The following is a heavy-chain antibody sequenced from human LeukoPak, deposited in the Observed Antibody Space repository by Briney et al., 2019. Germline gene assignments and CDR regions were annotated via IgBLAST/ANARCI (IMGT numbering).Heavy chain of an antibody. J-gene: IGHJ4*02. V-gene: IGHV4-59*01. D-gene: IGHD4-17*01. CDR1: GGSISSYY. Sequence: SATLSLTCTVSGGSISSYYWSWIRQPPGKGPEWIGYIYYSGSTNYNPSLKSRVTISVDTSKNQFSLKLSSVTAADTAVYYCARATRSDYQFDYWGQGTLVTVSS. CDR2: IYYSGST. CDR3: ARATRSDYQFDY.